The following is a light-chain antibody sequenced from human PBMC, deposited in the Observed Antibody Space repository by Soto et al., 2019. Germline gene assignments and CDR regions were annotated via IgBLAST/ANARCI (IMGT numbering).Light chain of an antibody. J-gene: IGKJ2*03. CDR3: QQYNSYPYS. CDR2: KAS. Sequence: QSPSTLSASVXXRVSITXXXXXXIFSWLAWYHKKPRKAPNLMIYKASSLEIGVPSRYSGSGSGTEFTLTISGLQPDDFATYYCQQYNSYPYSFGQGTKLDI. V-gene: IGKV1-5*03. CDR1: XXIFSW.